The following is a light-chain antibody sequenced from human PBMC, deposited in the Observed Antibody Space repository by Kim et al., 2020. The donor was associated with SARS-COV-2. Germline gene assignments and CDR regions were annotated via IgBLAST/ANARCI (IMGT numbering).Light chain of an antibody. V-gene: IGLV1-40*01. CDR3: QSYDSSLSAL. Sequence: QSVLTQPPSVSGAPGQRVTISCTGRNSNIGAGYDVHWYQQLPGTAPKLLIYGNSNRPSGVPDRFSGSKSGTSASLAITGVQAEDEADYYCQSYDSSLSALFGGGTQLTVL. J-gene: IGLJ3*02. CDR1: NSNIGAGYD. CDR2: GNS.